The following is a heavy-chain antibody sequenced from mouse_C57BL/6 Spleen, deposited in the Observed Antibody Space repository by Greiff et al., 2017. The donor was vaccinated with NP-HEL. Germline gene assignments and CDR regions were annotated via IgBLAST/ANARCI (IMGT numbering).Heavy chain of an antibody. CDR1: GYAFSSSW. CDR3: ARPDGYYGYFDV. Sequence: VQLQQSGPELVKPGASVKISCKASGYAFSSSWMNWVKQRPGKGLEWIGRIYPGDGDTNYNGKFKGKATLTADKSSSTAYMQLSSLTSEDSAVYCCARPDGYYGYFDVWGTGTTVTVSS. CDR2: IYPGDGDT. V-gene: IGHV1-82*01. D-gene: IGHD2-3*01. J-gene: IGHJ1*03.